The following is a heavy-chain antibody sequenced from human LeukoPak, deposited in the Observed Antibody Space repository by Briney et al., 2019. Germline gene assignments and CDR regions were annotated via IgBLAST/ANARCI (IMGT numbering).Heavy chain of an antibody. CDR1: GYTYTSYD. D-gene: IGHD1-7*01. CDR2: MNPNSGNT. V-gene: IGHV1-8*03. J-gene: IGHJ6*03. CDR3: ARENFRYYYYMDV. Sequence: AASVKVSCKASGYTYTSYDINWVRQATGQGLEWMGWMNPNSGNTGYAQKFQGRVTITRNTSISTAYMELSSLRSEDTAVYYCARENFRYYYYMDVWGKGTTVTVSS.